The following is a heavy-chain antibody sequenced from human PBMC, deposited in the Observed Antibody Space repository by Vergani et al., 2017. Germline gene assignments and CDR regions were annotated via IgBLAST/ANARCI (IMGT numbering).Heavy chain of an antibody. CDR3: ARATCSGGSCYRGFEY. Sequence: QVQLVQSGAEVKKPGASVKVSCKASGYTFTSYYMHWVRQAPGQGLEWMGSIIPSLATTIYAQKFQGRVPITADESTSTAYMELSSLKSEDTAVFYCARATCSGGSCYRGFEYWGQGSLITVSS. CDR2: IIPSLATT. J-gene: IGHJ4*02. V-gene: IGHV1-46*01. D-gene: IGHD2-15*01. CDR1: GYTFTSYY.